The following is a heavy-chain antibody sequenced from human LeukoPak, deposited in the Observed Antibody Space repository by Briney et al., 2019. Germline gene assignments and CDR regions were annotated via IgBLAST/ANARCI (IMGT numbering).Heavy chain of an antibody. V-gene: IGHV3-74*01. J-gene: IGHJ4*02. CDR1: GFTFSSYW. D-gene: IGHD3-22*01. CDR3: AMGPYYYDSSGYYC. CDR2: INSDGSST. Sequence: KPGGSLRLSCAASGFTFSSYWMHWARQAPGKGLVWVSRINSDGSSTSYADSVKGRFTISRDNAKNTLYLQMNSLRAEDTAVYYCAMGPYYYDSSGYYCSGQGALVTVSS.